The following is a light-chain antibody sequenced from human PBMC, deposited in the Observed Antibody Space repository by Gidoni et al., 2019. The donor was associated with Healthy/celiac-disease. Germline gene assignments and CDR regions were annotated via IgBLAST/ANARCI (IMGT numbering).Light chain of an antibody. CDR2: DVG. CDR1: SSDVGGYHY. Sequence: QSALTQPRSVSGSPGQSVTISCTGTSSDVGGYHYVSWYHKHPGKAPKLMIYDVGKRPSGVPDRFSGSKSGNTASLTISGLQAEDEADYYCCSYAGSYTWVFGGGTKVTVL. CDR3: CSYAGSYTWV. J-gene: IGLJ3*02. V-gene: IGLV2-11*01.